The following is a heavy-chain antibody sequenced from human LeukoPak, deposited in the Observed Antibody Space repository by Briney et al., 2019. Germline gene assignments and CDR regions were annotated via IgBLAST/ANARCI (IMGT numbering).Heavy chain of an antibody. CDR1: GFTVSNNY. D-gene: IGHD2-2*01. CDR3: ARYCSSTSCYGWGGSFDI. V-gene: IGHV3-66*01. CDR2: IYTDGGT. J-gene: IGHJ3*02. Sequence: PGGSLRLSCAASGFTVSNNYMTWVRQAPGKGLEWVSVIYTDGGTKYADSVKGRFTISRDNSENTLYLQMNSLRAEDTAVYYCARYCSSTSCYGWGGSFDIWGQGTTVTVSS.